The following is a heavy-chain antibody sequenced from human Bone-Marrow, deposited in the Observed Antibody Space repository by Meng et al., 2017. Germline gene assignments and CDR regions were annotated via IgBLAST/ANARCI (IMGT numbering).Heavy chain of an antibody. V-gene: IGHV4-38-2*02. CDR3: ARRPPRRWLPKNDAFDI. D-gene: IGHD6-19*01. CDR1: GYSISSGYY. J-gene: IGHJ3*02. CDR2: IYHSGST. Sequence: SETLSLTCTVSGYSISSGYYWGWIRQPPGKGLEWIGSIYHSGSTYYNPSLKSRVTISVDTSKNQFSLKLSSVTAADTAVYYCARRPPRRWLPKNDAFDIWGQGTMVTVSS.